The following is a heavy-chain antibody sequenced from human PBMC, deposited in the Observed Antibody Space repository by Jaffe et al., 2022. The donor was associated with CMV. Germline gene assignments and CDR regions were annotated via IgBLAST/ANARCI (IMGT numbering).Heavy chain of an antibody. J-gene: IGHJ2*01. CDR3: AREAYFDWLVTRYWYFDL. D-gene: IGHD3-9*01. CDR1: GFTFNSYW. CDR2: MKRDGSEE. V-gene: IGHV3-7*01. Sequence: VQLVESGGGLVQPGGSLRLSCVASGFTFNSYWMTWVRQAPGKGLEWVANMKRDGSEEYYVDSVKGRFTVSRDNAKNSLYLQMNNLRVEDTAVYYCAREAYFDWLVTRYWYFDLWGRGTRVIVS.